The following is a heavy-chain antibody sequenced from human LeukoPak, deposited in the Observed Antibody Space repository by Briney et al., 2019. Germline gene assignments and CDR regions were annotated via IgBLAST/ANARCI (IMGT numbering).Heavy chain of an antibody. V-gene: IGHV4-4*07. J-gene: IGHJ3*01. CDR1: GGSISGYY. Sequence: SETLSLTCTVSGGSISGYYWSWIRQPAGKGLEWIGRIYTSGSTNYNPSLKSRVTMSVDTSKNQFSLKVTSVTAADTAVYYCARDLPSIVGAADAFDVWGQGALVTVSS. CDR2: IYTSGST. D-gene: IGHD1-26*01. CDR3: ARDLPSIVGAADAFDV.